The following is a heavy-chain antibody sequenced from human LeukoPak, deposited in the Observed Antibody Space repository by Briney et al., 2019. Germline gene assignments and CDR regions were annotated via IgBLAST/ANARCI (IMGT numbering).Heavy chain of an antibody. CDR2: IIPIFGTA. J-gene: IGHJ5*02. Sequence: ASVKVSCKASGGTFSSYAISWVRQAPGQGLEWMGGIIPIFGTANYAQKFQGRVTITADESTSTAYMELSSLRSEDTAVYYCARDRGYCTNGVCPHNWFDPWGQGTLVTVSS. CDR3: ARDRGYCTNGVCPHNWFDP. V-gene: IGHV1-69*13. D-gene: IGHD2-8*01. CDR1: GGTFSSYA.